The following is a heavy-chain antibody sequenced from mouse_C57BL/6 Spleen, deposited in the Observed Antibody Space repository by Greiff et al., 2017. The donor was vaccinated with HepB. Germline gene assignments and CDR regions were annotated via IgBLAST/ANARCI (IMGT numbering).Heavy chain of an antibody. J-gene: IGHJ4*01. CDR3: ARGGLGDAMDY. Sequence: EVQLQESGGDLVKPGGSLKLSCAASGFTFSSYGMSWVRQTPDKRLEWVATISSGGSYTYYPDSVKGRFTISRDNAKNTLYLQMSSLKSEDTAMYYCARGGLGDAMDYWGQGTSVTVSS. D-gene: IGHD4-1*01. CDR1: GFTFSSYG. V-gene: IGHV5-6*01. CDR2: ISSGGSYT.